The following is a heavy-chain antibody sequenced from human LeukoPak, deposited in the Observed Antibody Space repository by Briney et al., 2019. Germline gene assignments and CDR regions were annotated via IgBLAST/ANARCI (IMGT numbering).Heavy chain of an antibody. CDR2: ITSNGTYI. Sequence: GSLRLSCAASGFTFNNYNMNWVRQAPGRALEWVSSITSNGTYILYADSVKGRITISRDNAKSSLYLQMNSLGPEDTAVYYCARDPYSGNYGNFYYYYMDVWGKGTTVTISS. D-gene: IGHD1-26*01. V-gene: IGHV3-21*01. J-gene: IGHJ6*03. CDR1: GFTFNNYN. CDR3: ARDPYSGNYGNFYYYYMDV.